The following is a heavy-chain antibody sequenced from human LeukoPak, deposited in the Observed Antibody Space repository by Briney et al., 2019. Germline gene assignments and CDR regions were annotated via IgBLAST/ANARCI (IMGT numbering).Heavy chain of an antibody. D-gene: IGHD3-10*01. CDR2: IKQDGSEK. CDR3: ARGPYNSGSFFDY. Sequence: GGSLRLSCAASGFTFSSYWMSWVRQAPGKGLEWVANIKQDGSEKYYVDSVKGRFTISRDNAKKSLYLQMNSLRAEDTALYYCARGPYNSGSFFDYWGQGTLVTVSS. J-gene: IGHJ4*02. CDR1: GFTFSSYW. V-gene: IGHV3-7*03.